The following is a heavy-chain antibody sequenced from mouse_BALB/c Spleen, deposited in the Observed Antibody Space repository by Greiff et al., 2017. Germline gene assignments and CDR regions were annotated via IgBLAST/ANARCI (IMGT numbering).Heavy chain of an antibody. J-gene: IGHJ4*01. V-gene: IGHV14-3*02. D-gene: IGHD1-2*01. Sequence: EVHLVESGAELVKPGASVKLSCTASGFNIKDTYMHWVKQRPEQGLEWIGRIDPANGNTKYDPKFQGKATITADTSSNTAYLQLSSLTSEDTAVYYCATPLLRRYYYAMDYWGQGTSVTVSS. CDR2: IDPANGNT. CDR1: GFNIKDTY. CDR3: ATPLLRRYYYAMDY.